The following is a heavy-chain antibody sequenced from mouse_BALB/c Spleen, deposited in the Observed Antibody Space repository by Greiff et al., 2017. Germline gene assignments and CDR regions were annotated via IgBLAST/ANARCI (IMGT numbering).Heavy chain of an antibody. CDR2: ISYDGSN. CDR3: ARDRVYDYDYAMDY. J-gene: IGHJ4*01. V-gene: IGHV3-6*02. Sequence: EVKLQESGPGLVKPSQSLSLTCSVTGYSITSGYYWNWIRQFPGNKLEWMGYISYDGSNNYNPSLKNRISITRDTSKNQFFLKLNSVTTEDTATYYCARDRVYDYDYAMDYWGQGTSVTVSS. CDR1: GYSITSGYY. D-gene: IGHD2-4*01.